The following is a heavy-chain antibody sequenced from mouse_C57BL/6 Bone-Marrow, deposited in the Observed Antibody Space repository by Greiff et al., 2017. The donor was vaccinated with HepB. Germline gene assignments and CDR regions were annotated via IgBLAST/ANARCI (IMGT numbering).Heavy chain of an antibody. Sequence: DVQLVESGGGLVKPGGSLKLSCAASGFTFSSYAMSWVRQTPEKRLEWVATISDGGSYTYYPDNVKGRFTISRDNAKNNLYLQMSHLKSEDTAMYYCATTMVTTGFAYWGQGTLVTVSA. D-gene: IGHD2-2*01. CDR2: ISDGGSYT. V-gene: IGHV5-4*01. CDR3: ATTMVTTGFAY. CDR1: GFTFSSYA. J-gene: IGHJ3*01.